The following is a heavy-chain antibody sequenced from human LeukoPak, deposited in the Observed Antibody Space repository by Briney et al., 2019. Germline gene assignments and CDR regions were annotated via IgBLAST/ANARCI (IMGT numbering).Heavy chain of an antibody. CDR2: INPNSGGT. V-gene: IGHV1-2*02. J-gene: IGHJ6*03. D-gene: IGHD5-12*01. CDR3: ARDIVATTPYYYYYMDV. CDR1: GYTFTGYY. Sequence: ASVKVSCKASGYTFTGYYMHWVRQAPGQGLEWMGWINPNSGGTNYAQKFQGRVTMTRDTSISTAYMELSRLRSDDTAVYYCARDIVATTPYYYYYMDVWGKGTTVTVSS.